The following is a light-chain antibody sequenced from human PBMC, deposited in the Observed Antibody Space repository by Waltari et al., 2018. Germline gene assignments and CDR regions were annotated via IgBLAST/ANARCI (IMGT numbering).Light chain of an antibody. Sequence: DIVMTQSPDSLAVSLGEGATINSRSNHSLFYHSTNKNYLGWLQQKPGQPPKWIISWASTRESGVPDRFSGSGSGTDFSLTITSLQAEDVAVYYCQQYYATPVTFGQGTKLEIK. V-gene: IGKV4-1*01. CDR2: WAS. CDR3: QQYYATPVT. CDR1: HSLFYHSTNKNY. J-gene: IGKJ2*01.